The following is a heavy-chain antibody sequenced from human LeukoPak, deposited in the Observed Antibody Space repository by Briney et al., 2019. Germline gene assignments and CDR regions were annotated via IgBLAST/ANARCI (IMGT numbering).Heavy chain of an antibody. J-gene: IGHJ5*02. CDR1: GGSISSGGYS. D-gene: IGHD2-15*01. Sequence: SETLSLTCAASGGSISSGGYSWSWIRQPPGKGLEWIGYIYYSGSTYYNPSLKSRVTISVDTSKNQFSLKLSSVTAADTAVYYCASITGYCSGGSCQRFDPWGQGTLVTVSS. CDR2: IYYSGST. CDR3: ASITGYCSGGSCQRFDP. V-gene: IGHV4-30-4*07.